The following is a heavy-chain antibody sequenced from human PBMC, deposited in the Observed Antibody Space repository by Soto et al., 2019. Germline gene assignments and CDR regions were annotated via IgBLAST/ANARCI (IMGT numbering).Heavy chain of an antibody. J-gene: IGHJ4*02. D-gene: IGHD1-1*01. CDR2: IYPGDSDT. CDR1: GYMFTSSW. Sequence: GESLKISCNASGYMFTSSWIGWVRQMPGKGLEWMGIIYPGDSDTRYRPSFQGQVTISADKSSSTAYLQWNSLQASDTAMYYCARLPGIVAPGTVFLDNWGQGTMVTVSS. V-gene: IGHV5-51*01. CDR3: ARLPGIVAPGTVFLDN.